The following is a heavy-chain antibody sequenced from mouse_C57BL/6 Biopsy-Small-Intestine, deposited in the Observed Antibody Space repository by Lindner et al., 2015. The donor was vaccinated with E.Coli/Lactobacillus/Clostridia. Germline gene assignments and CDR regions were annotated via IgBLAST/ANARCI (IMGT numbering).Heavy chain of an antibody. Sequence: SVKVSCKTSGYTFSDFYIHWVRQAPGQGLEWLGWIDPNSGGTGYAQKFQDRVTMTRDTSITTAYLDLTRLRSDDTAVYFCTREWGYNYGYIAFDVWGQGTMVTVSS. CDR3: TREWGYNYGYIAFDV. D-gene: IGHD2-2*01. V-gene: IGHV1S29*02. J-gene: IGHJ1*01. CDR1: GYTFSDFY. CDR2: IDPNSGGT.